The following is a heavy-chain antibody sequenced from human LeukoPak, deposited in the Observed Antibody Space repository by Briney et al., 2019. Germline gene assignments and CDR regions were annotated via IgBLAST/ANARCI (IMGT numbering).Heavy chain of an antibody. CDR3: ARSTGTTFAFSDY. D-gene: IGHD3-16*01. Sequence: GRSLRLSCAASGFTFSSFGMHWVRQAPGKGLEWVTVISYGGSNKYYVDSVKGRFTISRDNSKNTLYLQMNSLRAEDTAVYYCARSTGTTFAFSDYWGQGTLVTVSS. J-gene: IGHJ4*02. CDR1: GFTFSSFG. V-gene: IGHV3-30*03. CDR2: ISYGGSNK.